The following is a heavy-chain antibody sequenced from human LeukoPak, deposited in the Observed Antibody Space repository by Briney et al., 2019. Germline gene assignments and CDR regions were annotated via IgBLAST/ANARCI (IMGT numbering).Heavy chain of an antibody. J-gene: IGHJ4*02. CDR2: INPSGGST. CDR1: GYTFTSYY. CDR3: ASSRDGYNTIEN. V-gene: IGHV1-46*01. D-gene: IGHD5-24*01. Sequence: ASVKVSCKASGYTFTSYYMHWVRQAPGQGLEWMGIINPSGGSTSYAQKFQGRVTMTRGTSTSTVYMELSSLRSEDTAVYYCASSRDGYNTIENWGQGTLVTVSS.